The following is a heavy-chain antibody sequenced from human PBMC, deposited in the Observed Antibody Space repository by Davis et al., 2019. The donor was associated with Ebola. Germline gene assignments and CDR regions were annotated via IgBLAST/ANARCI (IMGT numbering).Heavy chain of an antibody. Sequence: GESLKISCAASGFTFSSYSMNWVRQAPGKGLEWVAVISYDGSNKYYADSVKGRFTISRDNSKNTLYLQMNSLRAEDTAVYYCASTFLRWSLACYFDYWGQGTLVTVSS. J-gene: IGHJ4*02. V-gene: IGHV3-30*03. D-gene: IGHD4-23*01. CDR3: ASTFLRWSLACYFDY. CDR1: GFTFSSYS. CDR2: ISYDGSNK.